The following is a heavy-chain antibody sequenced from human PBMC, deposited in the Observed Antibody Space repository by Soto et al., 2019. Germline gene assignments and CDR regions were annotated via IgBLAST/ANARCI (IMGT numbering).Heavy chain of an antibody. CDR2: ISSSGSSI. CDR1: GFTFSSYE. CDR3: AREKAYCGGDCNDY. Sequence: GGSLRLSCAASGFTFSSYEMNWVRQAPGKGLEWVSYISSSGSSIGYADAVKGRFSVSRDNAKNSLYLQMNSLRAEDTAVYYCAREKAYCGGDCNDYWGQGTLVTVPS. V-gene: IGHV3-48*03. D-gene: IGHD2-21*02. J-gene: IGHJ4*02.